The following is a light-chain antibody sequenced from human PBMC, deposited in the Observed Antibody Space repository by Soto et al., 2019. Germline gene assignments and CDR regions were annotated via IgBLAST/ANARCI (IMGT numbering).Light chain of an antibody. J-gene: IGLJ1*01. CDR1: SSNIGRNT. Sequence: QSVLTQPPSASGRPGQRVTISCSGSSSNIGRNTVNWYQQLPGPAPKLLIYSNNQRPSGVPDRFSGSKSCTSASLAISGLLSEDEDDYYCAAWDDSLNGYVFGTGTKLTVL. CDR2: SNN. CDR3: AAWDDSLNGYV. V-gene: IGLV1-44*01.